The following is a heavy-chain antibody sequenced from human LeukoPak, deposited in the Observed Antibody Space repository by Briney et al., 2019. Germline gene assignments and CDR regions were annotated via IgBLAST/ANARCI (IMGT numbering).Heavy chain of an antibody. D-gene: IGHD3-22*01. Sequence: GGSLRLSCAASGFTFTNYAMTWVRQAPGKGLEWVSVIYSGGSTYYADSVKGRFTISRDNSKNTLYLQMNSLRAEDTAVYYCARDDSLRNWGQGTLVTVSS. J-gene: IGHJ4*02. V-gene: IGHV3-66*02. CDR2: IYSGGST. CDR3: ARDDSLRN. CDR1: GFTFTNYA.